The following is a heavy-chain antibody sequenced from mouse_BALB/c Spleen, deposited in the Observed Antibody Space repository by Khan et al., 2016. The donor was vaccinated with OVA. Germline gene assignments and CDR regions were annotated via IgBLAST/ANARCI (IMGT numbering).Heavy chain of an antibody. V-gene: IGHV3-2*02. CDR3: ARTARIKY. J-gene: IGHJ2*01. D-gene: IGHD1-2*01. Sequence: EVQLQESGPGLVKPSQSLSLTCTVTGYSITSGYGWNWIRQFPGNKLEWMGYISYSGSTNYNPTLKSRIPITRDTSKNQFFLQLNSVTTEDTATYYCARTARIKYWGQGTTLTVSS. CDR1: GYSITSGYG. CDR2: ISYSGST.